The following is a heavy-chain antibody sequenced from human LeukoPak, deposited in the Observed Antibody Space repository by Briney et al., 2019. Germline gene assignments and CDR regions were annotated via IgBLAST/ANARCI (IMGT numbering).Heavy chain of an antibody. CDR2: INPNSGGT. CDR1: GYTFTGYY. J-gene: IGHJ4*02. CDR3: ARDKGVWSGYFDY. D-gene: IGHD3-3*01. V-gene: IGHV1-2*02. Sequence: GASVKVSCKASGYTFTGYYTHWVRQAPGQGLEWMGWINPNSGGTNYAQKFQGRVTMTRDTSISTAYMELSRLRSDDTAVYYCARDKGVWSGYFDYWGQGTLVTVSS.